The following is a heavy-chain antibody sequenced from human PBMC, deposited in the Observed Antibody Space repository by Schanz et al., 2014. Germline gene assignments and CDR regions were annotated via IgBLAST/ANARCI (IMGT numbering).Heavy chain of an antibody. J-gene: IGHJ4*02. V-gene: IGHV3-7*04. D-gene: IGHD1-26*01. CDR3: ARDHTTESYYSAGPPIDY. CDR1: GFVFGDYY. Sequence: VQVVQSGGGLVKPGGSLRLSCAASGFVFGDYYMTWIRQAPGKGPEWVANIKHDGSVKDYVDSVEGRFTISRDNSKNTLFLQMNSLRAEDTAVYYCARDHTTESYYSAGPPIDYWGQGTLLTVSS. CDR2: IKHDGSVK.